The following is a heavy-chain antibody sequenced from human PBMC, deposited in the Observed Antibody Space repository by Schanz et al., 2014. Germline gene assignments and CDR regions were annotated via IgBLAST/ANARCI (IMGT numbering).Heavy chain of an antibody. Sequence: EVQLAESGGGLVQPGGSLRLSCAASGFTFSGFWMTWVRQAPGKGLEWVANIKRDGSEKNYLDSVKGRFTISRDSAKNSLYLQMNSLRPEDTALYYCAKGSRSGSKVMDVWGKGTTVTVSS. CDR3: AKGSRSGSKVMDV. V-gene: IGHV3-7*05. J-gene: IGHJ6*03. D-gene: IGHD3-10*01. CDR1: GFTFSGFW. CDR2: IKRDGSEK.